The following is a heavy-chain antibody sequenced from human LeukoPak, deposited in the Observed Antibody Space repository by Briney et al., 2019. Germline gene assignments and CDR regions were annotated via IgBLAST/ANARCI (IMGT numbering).Heavy chain of an antibody. V-gene: IGHV3-23*01. CDR3: AKAGGSSSGWFGF. CDR1: GFTFSSYA. CDR2: ITGSGGST. Sequence: GGSLRLSCAASGFTFSSYAMSWVRQAPGKGLEWVSAITGSGGSTYYADSVKGRFTISRDNSKNTLYLQMNSLRAEDTAVYYCAKAGGSSSGWFGFWGQRTLVTVSS. J-gene: IGHJ4*02. D-gene: IGHD6-19*01.